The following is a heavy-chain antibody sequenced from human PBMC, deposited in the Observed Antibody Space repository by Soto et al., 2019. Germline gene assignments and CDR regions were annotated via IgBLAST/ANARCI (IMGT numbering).Heavy chain of an antibody. CDR1: GGSISSYY. D-gene: IGHD3-3*01. J-gene: IGHJ5*02. Sequence: TLSLTCTVSGGSISSYYWSWIRQPPGKGLEWIGYIYYSGSTNYNPSLKSRVTISVDTSKNQFSLKLSSVTAADTAVYYCAKVNGFWTGYYSTNWFDPWGQGTLVTVSS. CDR2: IYYSGST. V-gene: IGHV4-59*01. CDR3: AKVNGFWTGYYSTNWFDP.